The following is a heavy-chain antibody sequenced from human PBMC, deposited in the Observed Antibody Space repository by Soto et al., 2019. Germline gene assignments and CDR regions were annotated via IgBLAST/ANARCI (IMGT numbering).Heavy chain of an antibody. V-gene: IGHV3-48*02. CDR1: VFTFSSYS. CDR3: ARDVDSSGWYFDY. Sequence: GALRLSCAASVFTFSSYSMNWVRQAPGKGLEWVSYISSSSSTIYYADSVKGRFTISRDNAKNSLYLQMNSLRDEDTAVYYCARDVDSSGWYFDYWGQGTLVTVSS. CDR2: ISSSSSTI. J-gene: IGHJ4*02. D-gene: IGHD6-19*01.